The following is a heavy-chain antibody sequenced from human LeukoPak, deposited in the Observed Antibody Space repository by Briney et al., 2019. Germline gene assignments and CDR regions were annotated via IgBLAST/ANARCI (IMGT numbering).Heavy chain of an antibody. CDR1: GGTFSSYA. V-gene: IGHV1-69*01. CDR2: IIPIFGTA. CDR3: ARVRVNIRGVTTFDP. D-gene: IGHD3-10*01. J-gene: IGHJ5*02. Sequence: SVKVSCKASGGTFSSYAISWVRQAPGQGLEWMGGIIPIFGTANYAQKFQGRVTVTADESTSTAYMELSSLRSEDTAVYYCARVRVNIRGVTTFDPWGQGTLVTVSS.